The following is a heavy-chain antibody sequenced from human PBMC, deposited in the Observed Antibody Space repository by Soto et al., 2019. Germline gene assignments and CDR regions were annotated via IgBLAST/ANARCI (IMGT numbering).Heavy chain of an antibody. CDR3: AREHDFWSNDFFDY. D-gene: IGHD3-3*01. Sequence: QVQLVQSGAEVKKPGASVKVSCEASGYTFTSYSIHWVRQAPGQRLEWMGWINAGNGNTKSSQKFQGRVTITRDTSASRAYTELSSLISEDTAVYYCAREHDFWSNDFFDYWGQGTLVTVS. CDR2: INAGNGNT. J-gene: IGHJ4*02. V-gene: IGHV1-3*01. CDR1: GYTFTSYS.